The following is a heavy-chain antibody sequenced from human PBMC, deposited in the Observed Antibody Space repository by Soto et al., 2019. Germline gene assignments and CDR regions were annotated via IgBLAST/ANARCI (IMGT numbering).Heavy chain of an antibody. J-gene: IGHJ4*02. CDR1: GFSFSNYW. Sequence: GGSLRLSCAASGFSFSNYWMSWVRQAPGKGLEWVASIKPDGSEKYYVDSVKGRFTISRDNAKNSLHLQMNSLRDEDTAVHYCAKLRGSTTVYDYWGQGTLVTVSS. CDR3: AKLRGSTTVYDY. D-gene: IGHD1-1*01. V-gene: IGHV3-7*01. CDR2: IKPDGSEK.